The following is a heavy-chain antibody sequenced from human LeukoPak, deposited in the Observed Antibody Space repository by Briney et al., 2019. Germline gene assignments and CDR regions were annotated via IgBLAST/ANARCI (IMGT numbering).Heavy chain of an antibody. CDR2: IKKDGSEK. Sequence: GGSLRLSCAASGFTFSSYWMSWVRQAPGKGLEWVANIKKDGSEKYYVDSVKGRFTISRDNAKKSLYLQMNSLRAEDTAVYYCARVAEAAAFDSWGQGTLVTVSS. V-gene: IGHV3-7*01. D-gene: IGHD6-13*01. CDR3: ARVAEAAAFDS. CDR1: GFTFSSYW. J-gene: IGHJ4*02.